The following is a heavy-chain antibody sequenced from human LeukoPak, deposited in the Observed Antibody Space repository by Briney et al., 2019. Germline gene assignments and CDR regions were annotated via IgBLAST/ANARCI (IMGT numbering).Heavy chain of an antibody. CDR3: ARDQQNGYSSGWSFDS. CDR2: ISPRGGGT. Sequence: GGSLRLSCAASGFTFSNHGMNWVRQAPGKGLEWLSGISPRGGGTYYADSVKGRFTISRDNSKNTLYLQMNSLRPEDTAVYYCARDQQNGYSSGWSFDSWGQGTLVTVSS. J-gene: IGHJ5*01. D-gene: IGHD6-19*01. V-gene: IGHV3-23*01. CDR1: GFTFSNHG.